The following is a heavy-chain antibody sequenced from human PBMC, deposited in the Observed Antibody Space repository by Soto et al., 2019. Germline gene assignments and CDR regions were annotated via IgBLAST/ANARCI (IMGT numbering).Heavy chain of an antibody. J-gene: IGHJ6*02. CDR3: ARERVNCSCGSCSSGYYYGMDV. Sequence: ASVKVSCKASGYTFTGYYMHWVRQAPGQGLEWMGWINPNSGGTNYAQTFQGWVTMTRDTSIRTAYMELSRLRSDDTAVYYCARERVNCSCGSCSSGYYYGMDVWGQGTTVTVSS. D-gene: IGHD2-15*01. CDR1: GYTFTGYY. CDR2: INPNSGGT. V-gene: IGHV1-2*04.